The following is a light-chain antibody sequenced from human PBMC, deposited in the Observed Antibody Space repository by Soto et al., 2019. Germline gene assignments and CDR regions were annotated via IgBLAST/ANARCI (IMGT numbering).Light chain of an antibody. CDR2: DAS. J-gene: IGKJ1*01. CDR3: QHYNIYSPWT. V-gene: IGKV1-5*01. CDR1: QSINAW. Sequence: DIQMTQSPSTLSASVGDRVTITCRASQSINAWLAWYQQKPGKAPKLLIYDASSLQSGVPSRFSGSGSGTEFTLTISGLQLDDFATYYCQHYNIYSPWTFGQGTKV.